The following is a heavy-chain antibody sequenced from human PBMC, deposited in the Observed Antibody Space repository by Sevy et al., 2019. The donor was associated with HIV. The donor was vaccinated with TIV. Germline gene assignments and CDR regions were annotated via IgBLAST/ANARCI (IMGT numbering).Heavy chain of an antibody. CDR2: INEDGSEK. CDR1: GFTFTRYW. J-gene: IGHJ4*02. CDR3: ARDVAAGDF. Sequence: GGSLRLSCAASGFTFTRYWMSWVRQAPGKGLEWVANINEDGSEKYYVDSVKGRFTISRDNAWKSLHLQMNSLRAEDTAIYYCARDVAAGDFWGQGTLVTVSS. V-gene: IGHV3-7*01. D-gene: IGHD2-21*01.